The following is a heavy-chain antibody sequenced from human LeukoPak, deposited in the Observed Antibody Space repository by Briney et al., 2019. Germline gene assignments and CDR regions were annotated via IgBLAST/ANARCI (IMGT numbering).Heavy chain of an antibody. CDR3: ARVSSDFWSGYPPYYFDY. CDR1: GFTFSSYA. CDR2: ISGSGGNT. V-gene: IGHV3-23*01. D-gene: IGHD3-3*01. Sequence: GGSLRLSCAASGFTFSSYAMSWVRQAPGKGLEWVSAISGSGGNTYYADSVKGRFTISRDNSKNTLYLQMNSLRAEDTAVYYCARVSSDFWSGYPPYYFDYWGQGTLVTVSS. J-gene: IGHJ4*02.